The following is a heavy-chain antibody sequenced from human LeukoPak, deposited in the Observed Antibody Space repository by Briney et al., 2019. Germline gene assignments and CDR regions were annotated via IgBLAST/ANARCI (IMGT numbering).Heavy chain of an antibody. CDR1: GFTFDDYA. CDR2: ISGSGGST. CDR3: AKVRDGYNQIRNAFDI. V-gene: IGHV3-23*01. J-gene: IGHJ3*02. Sequence: PGRSLRLSCTASGFTFDDYAMSWVRQAPGKGLELVSAISGSGGSTYYADSVKGRFTISRDNSKNTLYLQMNSLRAEDTAVYYCAKVRDGYNQIRNAFDIWGQGTMVTVSS. D-gene: IGHD5-24*01.